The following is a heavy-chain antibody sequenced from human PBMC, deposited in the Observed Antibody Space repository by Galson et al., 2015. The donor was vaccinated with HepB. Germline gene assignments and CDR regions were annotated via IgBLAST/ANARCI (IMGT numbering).Heavy chain of an antibody. Sequence: SLRLSCAASGFSFSSYNMNWVRQAPEKGLEWVSYISSSSSTIYSADSVRGRFTISRDNAKNSLYLQMNSLRAEDTAVYYCTRDRGGSGSYLSYYYGMDVWGQGTTVTVSS. J-gene: IGHJ6*02. V-gene: IGHV3-48*04. CDR2: ISSSSSTI. CDR3: TRDRGGSGSYLSYYYGMDV. CDR1: GFSFSSYN. D-gene: IGHD3-10*01.